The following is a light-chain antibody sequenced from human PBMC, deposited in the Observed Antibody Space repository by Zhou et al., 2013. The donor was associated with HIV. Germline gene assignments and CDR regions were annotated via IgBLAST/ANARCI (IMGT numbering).Light chain of an antibody. CDR3: QQYYDYPRT. V-gene: IGKV1-8*01. CDR1: QDVGAY. J-gene: IGKJ1*01. CDR2: GSS. Sequence: IQMTQSPSSLSASVGDRVTITCRASQDVGAYLAWYQQKPGEAPKVLIYGSSTLHIGVPSRFSGSGSGTDFSLTISCLQSDDFATYYCQQYYDYPRTFGQGTSVEI.